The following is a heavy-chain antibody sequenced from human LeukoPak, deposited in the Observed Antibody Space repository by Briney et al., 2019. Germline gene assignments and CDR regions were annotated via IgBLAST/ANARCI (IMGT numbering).Heavy chain of an antibody. J-gene: IGHJ4*02. Sequence: SQTLSLTCTVSGGSISSGDYYWSWIRQPPGKGLEWIGYIYHSGNTYYNPSLKSRLTISVDTHRNQFSLKLRSVTAADTAVYYCARGPMFFGVAYCDYWGQGTLVTVSS. CDR1: GGSISSGDYY. D-gene: IGHD3-3*01. CDR3: ARGPMFFGVAYCDY. CDR2: IYHSGNT. V-gene: IGHV4-30-4*08.